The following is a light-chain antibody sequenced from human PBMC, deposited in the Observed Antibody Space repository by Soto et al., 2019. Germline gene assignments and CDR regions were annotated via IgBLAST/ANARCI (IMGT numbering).Light chain of an antibody. Sequence: VMTQTPLSLSVAPGQPASISCKSSQSLLHITGETFLFWYQQKPGQAPRLLIYRASTMATGIPARFSGSGSGTEFTLTISSLQSEDFAVYYCQQYHDWPPYTFGQGTKVDIK. J-gene: IGKJ2*01. CDR2: RAS. CDR1: QSLLHITGET. V-gene: IGKV3-15*01. CDR3: QQYHDWPPYT.